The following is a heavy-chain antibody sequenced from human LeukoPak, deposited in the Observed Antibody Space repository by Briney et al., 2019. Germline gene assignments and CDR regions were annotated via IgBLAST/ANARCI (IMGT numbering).Heavy chain of an antibody. CDR3: ARGRPYSGGYHPDY. J-gene: IGHJ4*02. CDR2: IYYSGST. CDR1: VDSTSSDRYY. V-gene: IGHV4-39*01. Sequence: PSETLSLTCTVSVDSTSSDRYYGGWVRQPPGKGLEWIGNIYYSGSTYYNPSLKSRVTMSVDTSKNQFFLKLNSVTAADTAVYYCARGRPYSGGYHPDYWGQGTLVTVSA. D-gene: IGHD1-26*01.